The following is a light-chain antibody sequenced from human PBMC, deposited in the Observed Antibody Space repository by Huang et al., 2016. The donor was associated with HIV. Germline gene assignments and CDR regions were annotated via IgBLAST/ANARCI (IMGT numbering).Light chain of an antibody. V-gene: IGKV1-5*03. J-gene: IGKJ2*01. CDR1: QNISNW. Sequence: DVQMTQSPSTLSTSVGDRITITCRASQNISNWLAWYQLRPGQAPKLLIYKSSTLTTGVPPRFSGSGSETDFTLSISSLQPDDFATYYCQHYSTHLYTFGQGTKLEMK. CDR2: KSS. CDR3: QHYSTHLYT.